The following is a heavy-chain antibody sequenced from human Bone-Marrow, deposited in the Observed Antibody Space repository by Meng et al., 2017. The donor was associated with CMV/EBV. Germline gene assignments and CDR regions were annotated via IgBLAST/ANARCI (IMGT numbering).Heavy chain of an antibody. D-gene: IGHD1-7*01. CDR1: GGSTSSYY. J-gene: IGHJ6*02. V-gene: IGHV4-59*01. Sequence: SETLSLTCTVSGGSTSSYYWNWIRQSPGKGLEWIGYIYYNGNTNYNPSLKSRVTISVDTSKNQFSLKLSSMTAADTAVYYCARDRFSITGTTYLGFGMDVWGQGTTVTVSS. CDR2: IYYNGNT. CDR3: ARDRFSITGTTYLGFGMDV.